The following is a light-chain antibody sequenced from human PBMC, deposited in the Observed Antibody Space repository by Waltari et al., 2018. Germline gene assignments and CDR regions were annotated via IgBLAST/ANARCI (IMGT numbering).Light chain of an antibody. J-gene: IGLJ1*01. CDR2: EVS. Sequence: QSALTQPASVSGSPGQSITISCSGTDSDVGAYAFVSCYQQHPDKAPHLIIYEVSNRPSGISNRFSASKSGNTASLTISGLQAEDEADYYCSSYTTSSAPGVFGTGTRVTVL. CDR1: DSDVGAYAF. CDR3: SSYTTSSAPGV. V-gene: IGLV2-14*01.